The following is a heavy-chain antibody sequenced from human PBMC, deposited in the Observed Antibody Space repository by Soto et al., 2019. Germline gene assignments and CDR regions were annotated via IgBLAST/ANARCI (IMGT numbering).Heavy chain of an antibody. CDR3: AHTAYEYSYGLYYFDY. J-gene: IGHJ4*02. Sequence: QITLKESGPTLVKPTQTLTLTCTFSGFSLSTSGVGVGWIRQPPGKALEWLALIYWDDDKRYSPSLKSRLTITKDTSKNQLVLTMTNMDPVDTATYYCAHTAYEYSYGLYYFDYWGQGTLVTVSS. CDR2: IYWDDDK. V-gene: IGHV2-5*02. D-gene: IGHD5-18*01. CDR1: GFSLSTSGVG.